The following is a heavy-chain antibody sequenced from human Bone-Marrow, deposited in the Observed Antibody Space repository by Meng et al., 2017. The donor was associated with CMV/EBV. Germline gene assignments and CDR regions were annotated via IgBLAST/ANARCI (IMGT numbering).Heavy chain of an antibody. CDR2: VRSDSDYT. J-gene: IGHJ4*02. Sequence: GGSLRLSCAASGFTVSSNYMNWVRQAPGKGLEWVSSVRSDSDYTTYADSVKGRFTIYRDDAKNSVYLLMNSLRVEDTATYFCARDKLTFGYETLAASYFDYWGQGALVTVSS. D-gene: IGHD3-16*01. V-gene: IGHV3-21*01. CDR3: ARDKLTFGYETLAASYFDY. CDR1: GFTVSSNY.